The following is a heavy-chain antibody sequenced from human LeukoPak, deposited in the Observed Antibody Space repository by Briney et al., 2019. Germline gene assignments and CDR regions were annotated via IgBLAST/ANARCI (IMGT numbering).Heavy chain of an antibody. CDR2: IYYSGST. CDR3: ARPTSSGWYWSSWFDP. J-gene: IGHJ5*02. D-gene: IGHD6-19*01. Sequence: SSETLSLTCTVSGGSISSSSYYWGWIRQPPGKGLEWIGSIYYSGSTYYNPSLKSRVTISVDTSKNQFSLKLSSVTAADTAVYYCARPTSSGWYWSSWFDPWGQGTLVTVSS. CDR1: GGSISSSSYY. V-gene: IGHV4-39*01.